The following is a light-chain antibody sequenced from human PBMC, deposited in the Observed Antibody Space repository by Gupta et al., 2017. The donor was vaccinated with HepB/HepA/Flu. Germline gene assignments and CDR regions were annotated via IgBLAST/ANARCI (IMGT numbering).Light chain of an antibody. J-gene: IGLJ2*01. CDR3: QSYDNTLSGSL. Sequence: QSVLTQPPSVSGAPGQRVTLSCTGSSSNIGAGYGVHWYQQLPRTAPKLLISGNSRRPSGVPDRFSGSKSGTSASLAITGLQAEDEAEYYCQSYDNTLSGSLFGGGTRLIVL. V-gene: IGLV1-40*01. CDR2: GNS. CDR1: SSNIGAGYG.